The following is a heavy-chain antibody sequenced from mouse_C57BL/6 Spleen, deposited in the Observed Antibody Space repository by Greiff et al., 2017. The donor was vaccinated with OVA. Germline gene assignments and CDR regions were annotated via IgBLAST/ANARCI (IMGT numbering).Heavy chain of an antibody. CDR2: INPNNGGT. J-gene: IGHJ4*01. V-gene: IGHV1-26*01. D-gene: IGHD1-1*01. CDR1: GYTFTDYY. CDR3: ARRDYGSSLPYYYAMDY. Sequence: VQLQQSGPELVKPGASVKISCKASGYTFTDYYMNWVKQSHGKSLEWIGDINPNNGGTSYNQKFKGKATLTVDKSSSTAYMELRSLTSEDSAVYYCARRDYGSSLPYYYAMDYWGQGTSVTVSS.